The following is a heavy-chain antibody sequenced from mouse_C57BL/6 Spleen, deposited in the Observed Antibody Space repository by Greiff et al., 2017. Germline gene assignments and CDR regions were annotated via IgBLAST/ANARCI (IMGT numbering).Heavy chain of an antibody. J-gene: IGHJ2*01. V-gene: IGHV5-9*04. CDR1: GFTFSSYT. D-gene: IGHD4-1*01. CDR2: ISGGGGNT. Sequence: DVQLVESGGGLVKPGGSLKISCAASGFTFSSYTMSWVRQTPEKSLEWVATISGGGGNTYYPDSVKGRFTISRDNAKNTLYLQMSSLRSEDTAVYYCARHPLTGASFDYWGHGTTLTVSS. CDR3: ARHPLTGASFDY.